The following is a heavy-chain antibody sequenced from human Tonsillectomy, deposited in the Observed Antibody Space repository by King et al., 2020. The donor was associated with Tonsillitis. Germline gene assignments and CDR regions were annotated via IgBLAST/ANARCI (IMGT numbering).Heavy chain of an antibody. D-gene: IGHD5-24*01. V-gene: IGHV4-59*01. CDR3: ARGLLWLHSYSFDS. CDR2: IYYSGST. CDR1: GGSISSFY. Sequence: VQLQESGPGLVKPSETLSLTCTVSGGSISSFYWSWIRQPPGKGLEWIGYIYYSGSTNYNPSLKSRVTISVDTSKNQFSLKLSSVTAADTAVYYCARGLLWLHSYSFDSWGQGTLVTVSS. J-gene: IGHJ4*02.